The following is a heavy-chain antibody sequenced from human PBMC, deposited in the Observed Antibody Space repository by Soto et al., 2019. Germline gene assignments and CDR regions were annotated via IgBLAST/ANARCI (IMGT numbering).Heavy chain of an antibody. J-gene: IGHJ4*02. D-gene: IGHD3-10*01. CDR2: ISAYNGNT. Sequence: ASLKVSCKASGYTFTSYGISWVRQAPGQGLEWMGWISAYNGNTNYAQKLQGRVTMTTDTSTSTAYLELRSLRSDDTAVYYCARDTYYSGSGSENNFDYWGQGTLVTVSS. V-gene: IGHV1-18*01. CDR1: GYTFTSYG. CDR3: ARDTYYSGSGSENNFDY.